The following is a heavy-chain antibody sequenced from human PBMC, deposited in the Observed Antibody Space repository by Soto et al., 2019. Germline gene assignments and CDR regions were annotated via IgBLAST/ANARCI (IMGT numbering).Heavy chain of an antibody. J-gene: IGHJ6*02. V-gene: IGHV5-51*01. D-gene: IGHD5-12*01. CDR2: IYPGDSDT. CDR3: AKYAHSGYDSTNDYYYYGMDV. Sequence: PGESLKISCKGSGYSFTNYWIGWVRQMPGKGLEWKGVIYPGDSDTRYSPSFQGQVTISADKSISTAYLQWSSLKASDTAMYYCAKYAHSGYDSTNDYYYYGMDVWSQGTTVTVSS. CDR1: GYSFTNYW.